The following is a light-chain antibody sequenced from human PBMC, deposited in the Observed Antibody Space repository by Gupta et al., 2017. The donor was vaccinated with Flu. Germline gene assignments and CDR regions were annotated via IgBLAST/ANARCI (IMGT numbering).Light chain of an antibody. Sequence: RVTISCSGSTSNIGYNYVFWYQQLPGMAPNLLIYDNNQRPSGVPDRFYGSKSGASASLAIIGLQAGDEADYYCASWDDARGALVFGGGTKVTVL. V-gene: IGLV1-47*02. J-gene: IGLJ3*02. CDR2: DNN. CDR1: TSNIGYNY. CDR3: ASWDDARGALV.